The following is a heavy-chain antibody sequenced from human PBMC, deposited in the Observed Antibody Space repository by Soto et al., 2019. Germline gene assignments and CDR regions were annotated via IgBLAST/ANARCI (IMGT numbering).Heavy chain of an antibody. Sequence: ETLSLACTLSGVSISRSSYSWAWIRQPPGKGLEWIGTLYYSGNTYYNPSLKSRVTISVDTSKNQFSLKLSSVTAADTAVYYCATRQGGSYNWFDPWGQGTLVTVSS. CDR2: LYYSGNT. CDR3: ATRQGGSYNWFDP. CDR1: GVSISRSSYS. V-gene: IGHV4-39*01. J-gene: IGHJ5*02. D-gene: IGHD2-15*01.